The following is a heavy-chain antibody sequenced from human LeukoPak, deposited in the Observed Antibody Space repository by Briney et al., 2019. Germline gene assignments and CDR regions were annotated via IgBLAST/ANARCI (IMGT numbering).Heavy chain of an antibody. CDR1: GGTFSSYA. D-gene: IGHD4-17*01. J-gene: IGHJ4*02. CDR3: ARDTSTVTTRYYFDY. Sequence: SVKVSCKASGGTFSSYAISWVRQAPGQGLEWMGGIIPIFGTANYAQKFQGRVTITADESTSTAYMELSSLRSEDTAVYYCARDTSTVTTRYYFDYWGQGTLVTVSS. V-gene: IGHV1-69*13. CDR2: IIPIFGTA.